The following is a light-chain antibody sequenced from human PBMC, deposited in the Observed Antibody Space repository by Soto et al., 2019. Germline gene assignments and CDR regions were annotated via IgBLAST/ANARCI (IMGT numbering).Light chain of an antibody. Sequence: EIVLTQSPATLSLSPGERATLSCRASQSVSSYLAWYQQKPGQAPRLLIYDASNRATGIPARFSGSGSATDFTLTISSLEPEDFAVYYCQQRSNWPLFGQGTKVEIK. CDR1: QSVSSY. CDR2: DAS. CDR3: QQRSNWPL. V-gene: IGKV3-11*01. J-gene: IGKJ1*01.